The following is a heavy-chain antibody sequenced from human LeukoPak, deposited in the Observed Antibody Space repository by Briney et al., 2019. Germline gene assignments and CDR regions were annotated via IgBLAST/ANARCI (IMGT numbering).Heavy chain of an antibody. CDR1: GYSISSAYY. CDR2: IYHSGSP. Sequence: LETLSLTCAVSGYSISSAYYWGWIRQPPGKGLEWIGNIYHSGSPYYNPSLKSRVTISVDTSKNQFSLKLSSVTAADTAVYYCARPISSQGYFGVVIDWGQGTLVTVSS. D-gene: IGHD3-3*01. J-gene: IGHJ4*02. CDR3: ARPISSQGYFGVVID. V-gene: IGHV4-38-2*01.